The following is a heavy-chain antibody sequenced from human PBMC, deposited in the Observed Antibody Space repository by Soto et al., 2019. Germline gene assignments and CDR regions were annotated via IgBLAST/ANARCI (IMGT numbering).Heavy chain of an antibody. CDR3: ARELDGDYHCDY. V-gene: IGHV4-59*01. D-gene: IGHD4-17*01. CDR1: CGSISSYY. Sequence: SETLSLTCTVSCGSISSYYWSWIRQPPGKGLEWIGYIYYSGSTNYNPSLKSRVTISVDTSKNQFSLKLSSVTAADTAVYYCARELDGDYHCDYWGQGTLVTVS. CDR2: IYYSGST. J-gene: IGHJ4*02.